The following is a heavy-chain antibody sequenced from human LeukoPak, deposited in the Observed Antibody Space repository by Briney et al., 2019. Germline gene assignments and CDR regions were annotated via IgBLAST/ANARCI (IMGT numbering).Heavy chain of an antibody. Sequence: SETLSLTCTVSGPSITSYYRNWIRQPPGKGQEWLGYIYTGGTNYNPSLKSRVTMSVDTSKNQFSLKLSSVTAADTAVYYCARRSPSLDWFDPWGQGTLVTVSS. J-gene: IGHJ5*02. V-gene: IGHV4-59*01. CDR3: ARRSPSLDWFDP. CDR2: IYTGGT. CDR1: GPSITSYY. D-gene: IGHD6-6*01.